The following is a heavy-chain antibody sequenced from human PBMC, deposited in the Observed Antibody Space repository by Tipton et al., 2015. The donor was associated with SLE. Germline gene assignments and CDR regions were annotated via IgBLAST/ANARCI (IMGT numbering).Heavy chain of an antibody. CDR3: ARRDTDYSNAFDI. CDR1: GGSISSSSYY. V-gene: IGHV4-39*07. Sequence: TLSLTCSVSGGSISSSSYYWGWIRQPPGKGLEWIGSIYYSGSTYYNPSLKSRVTISVDTSKNQFSLKLSSVAAADTAVHYCARRDTDYSNAFDIWGQGTMVTVSS. J-gene: IGHJ3*02. D-gene: IGHD2-15*01. CDR2: IYYSGST.